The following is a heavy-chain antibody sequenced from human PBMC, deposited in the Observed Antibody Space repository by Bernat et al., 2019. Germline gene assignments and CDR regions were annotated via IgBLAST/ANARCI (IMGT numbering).Heavy chain of an antibody. CDR2: VYYSGST. CDR3: ARVVGANYFDY. J-gene: IGHJ4*02. Sequence: QLQLQESGPGLVKPSETLSLTCTVSAGSISSNNYFWGWIREPPGKGLEWIGSVYYSGSTYYNPSLKSRVTISVDTSKNQFSLKLSSVTAADTAVYSCARVVGANYFDYWGQGTLVTVSS. D-gene: IGHD1-26*01. CDR1: AGSISSNNYF. V-gene: IGHV4-39*01.